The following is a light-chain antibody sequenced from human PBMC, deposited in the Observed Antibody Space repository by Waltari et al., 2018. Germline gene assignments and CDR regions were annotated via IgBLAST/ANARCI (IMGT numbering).Light chain of an antibody. J-gene: IGKJ5*01. V-gene: IGKV3-15*01. Sequence: LPVSPGGRVTLSCRASQNIGSHLAWYQQKPGQAPRLLIFDASTRATGIPARFGGSGSGTEFTLTISSLQSEDSAIYYCQHYHNWPSTFGQGTRLEIK. CDR2: DAS. CDR3: QHYHNWPST. CDR1: QNIGSH.